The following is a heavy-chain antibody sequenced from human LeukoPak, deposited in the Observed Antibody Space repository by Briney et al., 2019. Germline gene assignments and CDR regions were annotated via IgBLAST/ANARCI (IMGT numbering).Heavy chain of an antibody. CDR3: ARGGSSWLRFLEWLPPAPYYYMDV. CDR1: GFTFSSYA. CDR2: ISSNGGST. Sequence: GGSLRLSCVASGFTFSSYAMHWVRQAPGKGLEYVSAISSNGGSTYYANSVKGRFTISRDNSKNTLYLQMGSLRAEDMAVYYCARGGSSWLRFLEWLPPAPYYYMDVWGKGTTVTVSS. J-gene: IGHJ6*03. D-gene: IGHD3-3*01. V-gene: IGHV3-64*01.